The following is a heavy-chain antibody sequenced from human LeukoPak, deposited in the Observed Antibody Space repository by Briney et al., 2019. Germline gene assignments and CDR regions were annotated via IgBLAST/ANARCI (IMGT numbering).Heavy chain of an antibody. CDR2: ISNAAGTT. CDR1: RFTFGTYA. V-gene: IGHV3-23*01. D-gene: IGHD5-12*01. J-gene: IGHJ5*01. Sequence: PGGSLRLSCATSRFTFGTYAMSWVRQGPGKGLEWAARISNAAGTTNYADSVRGRFTISRDNSQNTLYLQMSSLRVEDTAEYYCAKDGLRGYDFDSWGQGTLVIVSS. CDR3: AKDGLRGYDFDS.